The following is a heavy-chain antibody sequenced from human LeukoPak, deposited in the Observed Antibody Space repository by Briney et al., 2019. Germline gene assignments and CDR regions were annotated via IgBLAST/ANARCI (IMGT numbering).Heavy chain of an antibody. J-gene: IGHJ5*02. D-gene: IGHD2-15*01. CDR2: IVVGSGNT. Sequence: ASVKVSCKASGFTFTSSAMQWVRQARGQRLEWIGWIVVGSGNTNYAQKFQERVTITRDMSTSTAYMELSSLRSEDTAVYYCARGYCSGGSCYSVENWFDPWGQGTLVTVSS. CDR1: GFTFTSSA. V-gene: IGHV1-58*02. CDR3: ARGYCSGGSCYSVENWFDP.